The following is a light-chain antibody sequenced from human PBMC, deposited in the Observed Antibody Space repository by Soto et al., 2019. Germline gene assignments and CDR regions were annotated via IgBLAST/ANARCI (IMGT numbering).Light chain of an antibody. Sequence: QSVLTQPPSVSGAPGQRVTISCTGSSSNIGAYYDVHWYQQLPGTAPKLLIYNNNNRPSGVPDRFSGSKSGTSASLAITGLQADDEADYYGQSYDSSLSAVVFGGGTKVTVL. CDR3: QSYDSSLSAVV. J-gene: IGLJ2*01. CDR2: NNN. V-gene: IGLV1-40*01. CDR1: SSNIGAYYD.